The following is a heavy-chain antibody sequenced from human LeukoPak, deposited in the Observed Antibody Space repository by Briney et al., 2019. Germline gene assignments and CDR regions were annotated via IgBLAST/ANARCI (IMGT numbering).Heavy chain of an antibody. CDR1: GFXFTTYA. V-gene: IGHV3-23*01. D-gene: IGHD3-22*01. CDR3: AKVRGAVAITFLDY. CDR2: ISGRGGTT. J-gene: IGHJ4*02. Sequence: GGSLRLSCAASGFXFTTYAISWVRQAPGKGLEWVSAISGRGGTTYYADSVKGRFTISRDNSKNTVSLQMNSLRAEDTVVYYCAKVRGAVAITFLDYWGQGTLVTVSS.